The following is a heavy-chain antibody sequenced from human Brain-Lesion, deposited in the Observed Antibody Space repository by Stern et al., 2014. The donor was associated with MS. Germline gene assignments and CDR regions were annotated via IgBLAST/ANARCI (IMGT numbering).Heavy chain of an antibody. V-gene: IGHV3-74*02. CDR2: ISSDGRST. Sequence: VQLVESGGGFVQPGGSLRLSCAASGFTFSSYWMHWVRQAPGKGLVWVSRISSDGRSTRYADSVKGRFTISRDNAKNTLFLQMNSLRVEDTAVYYCARVGIAARRYFGMDVWGQGTTVTVSS. J-gene: IGHJ6*02. CDR1: GFTFSSYW. CDR3: ARVGIAARRYFGMDV. D-gene: IGHD6-6*01.